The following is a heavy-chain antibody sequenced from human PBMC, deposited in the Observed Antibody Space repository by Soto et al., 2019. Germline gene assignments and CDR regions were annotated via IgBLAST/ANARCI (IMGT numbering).Heavy chain of an antibody. CDR3: ARGQYSSGGGYFDY. V-gene: IGHV3-48*03. J-gene: IGHJ4*02. Sequence: EVQLVESGGGLVQPGGSLRLSCAASGFTFSSYEMNWVRQAPGKGLEWVSYISSSGSTIYYADSVKGRFTISRDNAKNSLYLQMNRRGAEDTAVYYCARGQYSSGGGYFDYWGQETLVTVSS. D-gene: IGHD6-19*01. CDR2: ISSSGSTI. CDR1: GFTFSSYE.